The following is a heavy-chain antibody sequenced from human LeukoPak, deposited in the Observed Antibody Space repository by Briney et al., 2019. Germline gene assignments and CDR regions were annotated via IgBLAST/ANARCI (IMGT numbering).Heavy chain of an antibody. D-gene: IGHD1/OR15-1a*01. CDR3: ARDQQGFDY. V-gene: IGHV1-46*01. J-gene: IGHJ4*02. Sequence: ASVKVSCKASGYTFTSNYIHWVRQAPGQGLEWMGMIYPRDGSTSYAQKFQGRVTVTRDTSTSTVHMELSGLRSEDTAVYYCARDQQGFDYWGQGTLATVSS. CDR2: IYPRDGST. CDR1: GYTFTSNY.